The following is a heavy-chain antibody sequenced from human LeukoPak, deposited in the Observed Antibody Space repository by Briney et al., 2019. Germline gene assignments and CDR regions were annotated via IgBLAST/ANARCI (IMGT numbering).Heavy chain of an antibody. CDR3: ARALGDYYGSGSYD. CDR2: ISSSSSYI. D-gene: IGHD3-10*01. V-gene: IGHV3-21*01. Sequence: PGGSLRLSCAASGXTFSSYEMNWVRQAPGKGLEWVSSISSSSSYIYYADSVKGRFTISRDNAKNSLYLQMNSLRAEDTAVYYCARALGDYYGSGSYDWGQGTLVTVSS. CDR1: GXTFSSYE. J-gene: IGHJ4*02.